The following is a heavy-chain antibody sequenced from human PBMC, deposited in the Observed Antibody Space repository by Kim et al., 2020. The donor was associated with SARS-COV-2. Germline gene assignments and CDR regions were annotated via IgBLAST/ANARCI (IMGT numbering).Heavy chain of an antibody. Sequence: GGSLRLSCAASGFTFSSYAMHWVRQAPGKGLEWVSVISYDGSNKYYADSVKGRFTISRDNSKNTLYLQMNILRAEDTAVYYCARDRGGNRFDSWGQVTLVTVSS. CDR3: ARDRGGNRFDS. J-gene: IGHJ4*02. CDR2: ISYDGSNK. V-gene: IGHV3-30-3*01. D-gene: IGHD2-15*01. CDR1: GFTFSSYA.